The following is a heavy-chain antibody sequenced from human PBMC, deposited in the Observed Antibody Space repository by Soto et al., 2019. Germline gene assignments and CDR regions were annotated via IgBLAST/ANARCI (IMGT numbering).Heavy chain of an antibody. CDR1: GGSISSGGYY. CDR3: VRVRGNQLLGWFDP. J-gene: IGHJ5*02. D-gene: IGHD2-2*01. CDR2: IYHSGTT. V-gene: IGHV4-31*03. Sequence: QVQLQESGPGLVKPSQTLSLTCTVSGGSISSGGYYWSWIRQHPGKGLEWIGYIYHSGTTYYNPSLKSRVTIXVXTXXNQFSLKLTSVTAADTAVYYCVRVRGNQLLGWFDPWGQGTLVTVSS.